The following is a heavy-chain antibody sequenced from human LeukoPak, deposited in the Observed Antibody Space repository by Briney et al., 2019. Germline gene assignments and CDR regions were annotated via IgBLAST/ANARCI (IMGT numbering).Heavy chain of an antibody. Sequence: GGSLRLSCAASGFAFSGYAMIWVRQAPGKGLEWVSTITVNGGLTFYAASVEGRFTTSRDDSKNTVYLEMNSLTAEDTAIYYCAEDLEYGIVHYWGQGTLVTVSS. CDR2: ITVNGGLT. V-gene: IGHV3-23*01. D-gene: IGHD2-8*01. CDR1: GFAFSGYA. J-gene: IGHJ4*02. CDR3: AEDLEYGIVHY.